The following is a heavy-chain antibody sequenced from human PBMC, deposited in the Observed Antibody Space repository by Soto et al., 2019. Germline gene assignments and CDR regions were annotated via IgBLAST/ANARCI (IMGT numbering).Heavy chain of an antibody. V-gene: IGHV1-69*12. Sequence: QVQLVQSGAEVKKPGSSVKVSCKASGGTFSSYAINWVRQAPGQGLEWMGGIIPIFGTANYAQRFQGRVTITAYESTPTVYIELSSLRSGDMAVYFFARGLTARPSWCPGTLVTVSS. D-gene: IGHD6-6*01. J-gene: IGHJ5*02. CDR3: ARGLTARPS. CDR2: IIPIFGTA. CDR1: GGTFSSYA.